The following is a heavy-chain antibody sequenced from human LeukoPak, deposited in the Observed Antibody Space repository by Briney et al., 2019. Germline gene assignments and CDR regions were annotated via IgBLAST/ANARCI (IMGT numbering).Heavy chain of an antibody. J-gene: IGHJ3*01. CDR3: ASNVDSGFDV. CDR1: GFTFSDHY. V-gene: IGHV3-72*01. Sequence: GGSLRLSCVASGFTFSDHYMGWVRQAPGKGLEWVGRIRNKANSYTTEYVAPVKGRFTISRDDSKNSLSLQMNGLKTEDTAMYYCASNVDSGFDVWGQGKMVTVSS. CDR2: IRNKANSYTT. D-gene: IGHD5-12*01.